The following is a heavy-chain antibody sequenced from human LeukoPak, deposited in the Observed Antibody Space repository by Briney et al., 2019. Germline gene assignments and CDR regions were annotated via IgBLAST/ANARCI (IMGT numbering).Heavy chain of an antibody. Sequence: PGGSLRLSCAASGFTVSSNYMSWVRQAPGKGLEWVSVIYSGGSTYYADSVKGRFTISRDNSKNTLYLQINSLRAEDTAVYYCAREREQIYDYWGQGTLVTVSS. CDR1: GFTVSSNY. J-gene: IGHJ4*02. CDR2: IYSGGST. CDR3: AREREQIYDY. V-gene: IGHV3-53*01. D-gene: IGHD1-26*01.